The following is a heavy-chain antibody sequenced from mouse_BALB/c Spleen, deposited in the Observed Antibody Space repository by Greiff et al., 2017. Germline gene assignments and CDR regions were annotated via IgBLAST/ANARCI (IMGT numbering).Heavy chain of an antibody. J-gene: IGHJ4*01. CDR1: GFSLTSYG. D-gene: IGHD2-3*01. CDR3: AADGYYERAAMDY. CDR2: IWAGGST. Sequence: VKLVELGPGLVAPSQSLSITCTVSGFSLTSYGVHWVRQPPGKGLEWLGVIWAGGSTNYNSALMSRLSISKDNSKSQVFLKMNSLQTDDTAMYYCAADGYYERAAMDYWGQGTSVTVSS. V-gene: IGHV2-9*02.